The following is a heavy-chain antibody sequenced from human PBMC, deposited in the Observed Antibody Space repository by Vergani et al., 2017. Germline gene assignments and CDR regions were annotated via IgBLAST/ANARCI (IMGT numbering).Heavy chain of an antibody. CDR3: ARSRGGYYYGSGSFFDY. J-gene: IGHJ4*02. CDR1: GGSISSGSYY. CDR2: IYTSGST. Sequence: QVQLQESGPGLVKPSQTLSLTCTVSGGSISSGSYYWSWIRQPAGKGLEWIGRIYTSGSTNYNHSLKSRVTISVDTSKNQFSLKLSSVTAADTAVYYCARSRGGYYYGSGSFFDYWGQGTLVTVSS. D-gene: IGHD3-10*01. V-gene: IGHV4-61*02.